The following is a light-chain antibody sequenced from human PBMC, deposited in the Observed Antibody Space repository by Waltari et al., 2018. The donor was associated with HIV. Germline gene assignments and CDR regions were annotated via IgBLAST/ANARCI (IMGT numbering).Light chain of an antibody. V-gene: IGKV3-15*01. Sequence: EILMTQSPATLSVSPGVRATLSCRATQSINNNLAWYQQKPGQAPRLLIYGASTGATGVPARFSGSGSGTEFTLTISSLQSEDFAVYYCQQYNNWPGITFGPGTKVDIK. CDR3: QQYNNWPGIT. CDR1: QSINNN. CDR2: GAS. J-gene: IGKJ3*01.